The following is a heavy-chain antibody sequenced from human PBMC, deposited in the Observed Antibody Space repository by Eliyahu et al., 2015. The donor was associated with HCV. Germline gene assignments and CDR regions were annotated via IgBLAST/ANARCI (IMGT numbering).Heavy chain of an antibody. D-gene: IGHD1-1*01. CDR3: AKDKGYDWKDVGAFEDF. V-gene: IGHV3-9*01. CDR2: INWNGDSV. J-gene: IGHJ4*02. CDR1: GFAFDAFA. Sequence: EVQLVESGGQMVQPGRSLKLSCVASGFAFDAFAMHWVRQAPGKGLXGVSXINWNGDSVGYADSXKGRFTMSRDNGKNSLFLQMNSLRTEDTAFYYCAKDKGYDWKDVGAFEDFGGQGTLVTVSS.